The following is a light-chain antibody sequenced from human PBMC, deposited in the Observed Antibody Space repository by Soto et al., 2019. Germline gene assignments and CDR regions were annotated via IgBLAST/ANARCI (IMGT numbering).Light chain of an antibody. J-gene: IGLJ1*01. CDR2: YDS. CDR1: NIGSKR. V-gene: IGLV3-21*04. CDR3: QVLDINTGQYV. Sequence: SYELTQPPSVSVAPEKTARLTCRGDNIGSKRVHWYRQKPGQAPVLVIYYDSDRPSGIPERFSGSNSGNTATLTINRVEAGEEGDYYRQVLDINTGQYVFGTGTKLTVL.